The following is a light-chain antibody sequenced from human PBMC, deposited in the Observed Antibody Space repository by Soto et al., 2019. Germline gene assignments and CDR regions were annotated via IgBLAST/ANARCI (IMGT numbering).Light chain of an antibody. J-gene: IGLJ1*01. CDR1: SSNIAGNT. CDR2: SNN. V-gene: IGLV1-44*01. CDR3: AAWDDSLNGRL. Sequence: QSALTQPPSLSGTPGQRVTISCSGSSSNIAGNTVHWYQHLPGTAPKLLIQSNNQRPSGVPDRFSGSKSGTSASLAISGLQSEDEAVYYCAAWDDSLNGRLFGPGTKVTVL.